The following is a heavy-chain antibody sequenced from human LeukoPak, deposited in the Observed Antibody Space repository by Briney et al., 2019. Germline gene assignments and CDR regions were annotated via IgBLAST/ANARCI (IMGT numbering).Heavy chain of an antibody. V-gene: IGHV4-59*08. CDR1: GGSISTYY. J-gene: IGHJ3*02. Sequence: SETLSLTRTVSGGSISTYYWTWIREPPGKGLEWIGYIYDSGSTLYNPSLKSRVTISVDTSKNQFSLKLTSVTAADTAVYYCARQHSSDYSFDKWGQGTMVTVSS. D-gene: IGHD3-22*01. CDR3: ARQHSSDYSFDK. CDR2: IYDSGST.